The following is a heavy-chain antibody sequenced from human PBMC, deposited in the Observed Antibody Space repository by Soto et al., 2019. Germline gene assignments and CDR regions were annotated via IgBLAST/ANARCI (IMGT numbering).Heavy chain of an antibody. V-gene: IGHV3-21*06. CDR1: GFIFSRYN. CDR3: ARGEDGLDV. D-gene: IGHD1-26*01. J-gene: IGHJ6*02. Sequence: EVQLVESGGGLVKPGGSLRLSCAASGFIFSRYNMNWVRQAPGKGLEGVSSISSSINYIYYADSRKGRFTISRDNGKSSLSLQMNSLRAEDTAVYYCARGEDGLDVWGQGTTVTVSS. CDR2: ISSSINYI.